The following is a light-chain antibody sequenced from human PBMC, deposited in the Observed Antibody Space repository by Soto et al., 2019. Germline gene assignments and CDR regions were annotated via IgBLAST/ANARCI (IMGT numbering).Light chain of an antibody. Sequence: EIVMTQSPATLSVTPGERATLSCRASQSVASSLAWYQQKPGQAPRLLIYGASTRATGIPDRFSGGGSGTDFTLTISRLEPEDFAVYYCQQYKDWPLITFGQGTRLEIK. CDR1: QSVASS. CDR3: QQYKDWPLIT. V-gene: IGKV3D-15*01. CDR2: GAS. J-gene: IGKJ5*01.